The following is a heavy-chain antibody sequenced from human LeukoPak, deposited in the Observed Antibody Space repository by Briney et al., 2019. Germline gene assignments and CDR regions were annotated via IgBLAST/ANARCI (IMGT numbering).Heavy chain of an antibody. V-gene: IGHV3-7*01. CDR2: IKQDGSEK. CDR3: AREPGIGYAFDI. D-gene: IGHD2-21*01. J-gene: IGHJ3*02. CDR1: GFAFSSSW. Sequence: GGSLRLSCVVSGFAFSSSWMTWVRQAPGEGLEWVANIKQDGSEKHYVDSVKGRFTISRDNAKNSVYLQMNSLRAEDTAVYYCAREPGIGYAFDIWGQGTMVTVSS.